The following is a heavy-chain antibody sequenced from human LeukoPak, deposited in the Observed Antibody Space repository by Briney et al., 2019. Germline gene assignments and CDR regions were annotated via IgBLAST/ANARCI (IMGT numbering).Heavy chain of an antibody. CDR2: INPSGGST. D-gene: IGHD6-13*01. J-gene: IGHJ3*02. CDR3: ARVGLYSSSWYRKAFDI. Sequence: GASVKVSCKASGYTFTSYYMHWVRQAPGQGLEWMGIINPSGGSTSYAQKFQGRVTMTRDMSTSTVYMELSSLRSEDTAVYYCARVGLYSSSWYRKAFDIWGRGTMVTVSS. V-gene: IGHV1-46*01. CDR1: GYTFTSYY.